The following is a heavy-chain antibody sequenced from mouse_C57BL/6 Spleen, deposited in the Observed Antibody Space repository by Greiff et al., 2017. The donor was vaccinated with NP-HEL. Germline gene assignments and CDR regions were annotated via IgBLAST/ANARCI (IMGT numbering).Heavy chain of an antibody. J-gene: IGHJ4*01. D-gene: IGHD2-2*01. V-gene: IGHV1-47*01. CDR3: AILYYGYNYYAMDY. CDR1: GYTFTTYP. Sequence: VKLMESGAELVKPGASVKMSCKASGYTFTTYPIEWMKQNHGKSLEWIGNFHPYNDDTKYNEKFKGKATLTVEKSSSTVYLELSRLTSDDSAVYYCAILYYGYNYYAMDYWGQGTSVTVSS. CDR2: FHPYNDDT.